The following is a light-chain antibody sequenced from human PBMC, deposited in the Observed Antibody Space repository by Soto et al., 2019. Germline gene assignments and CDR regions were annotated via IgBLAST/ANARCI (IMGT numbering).Light chain of an antibody. CDR3: QQYNDWPLQLT. CDR2: GAS. CDR1: QSVSIN. J-gene: IGKJ4*01. Sequence: EIVMTQSPATLSVSPGERATLSCRASQSVSINLAWYQQKPNQAPRLLIYGASTRATGIPARFSGSGSGTEFTLTISSLQSEDFAVYYCQQYNDWPLQLTFGGGTKVEIK. V-gene: IGKV3-15*01.